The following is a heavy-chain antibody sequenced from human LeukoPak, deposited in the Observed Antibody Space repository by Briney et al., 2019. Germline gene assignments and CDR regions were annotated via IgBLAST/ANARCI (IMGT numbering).Heavy chain of an antibody. CDR2: ISGSGSDI. CDR3: ARVEGTTVTTRWGDYYYYYMDV. D-gene: IGHD4-17*01. V-gene: IGHV3-11*01. CDR1: GFGFSDSY. Sequence: GGSLRLSCVVSGFGFSDSYMTWIRQTPGKGLEWLAYISGSGSDIYYADSVKGRFTISRDNAKNSLYLQMNSLRSEDTAVYYCARVEGTTVTTRWGDYYYYYMDVWGKGTTVTVSS. J-gene: IGHJ6*03.